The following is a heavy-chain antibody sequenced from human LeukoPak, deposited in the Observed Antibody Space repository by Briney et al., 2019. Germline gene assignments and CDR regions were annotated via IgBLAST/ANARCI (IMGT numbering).Heavy chain of an antibody. Sequence: SVKVSCKASGGTFSSYTISWVRQAPGQGLEWMGRIIPILGIANYAQKFQGRVTITADKSTSTAYMELNSLRSEDTAVYYCAREDGDYYYMDVWGKGTTVTVSS. D-gene: IGHD4-17*01. CDR2: IIPILGIA. CDR3: AREDGDYYYMDV. CDR1: GGTFSSYT. V-gene: IGHV1-69*04. J-gene: IGHJ6*03.